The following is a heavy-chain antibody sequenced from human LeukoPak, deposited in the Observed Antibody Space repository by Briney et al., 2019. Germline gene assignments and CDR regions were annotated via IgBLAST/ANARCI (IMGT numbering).Heavy chain of an antibody. CDR2: IKQDGSEK. Sequence: GGSLRLSCVASGFTFSGYWMSWVRQAPGKGLEWVANIKQDGSEKYYVDSVKGRFTISRDNANNSLYLQMNSLRAEDTALYYCARVSGHSRSCCWSAPGAQGTLVTVSS. CDR1: GFTFSGYW. D-gene: IGHD6-6*01. CDR3: ARVSGHSRSCCWSAP. V-gene: IGHV3-7*01. J-gene: IGHJ5*02.